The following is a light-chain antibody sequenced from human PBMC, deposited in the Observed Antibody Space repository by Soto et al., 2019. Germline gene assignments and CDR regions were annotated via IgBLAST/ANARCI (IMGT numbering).Light chain of an antibody. V-gene: IGLV2-18*02. Sequence: QSVRTQPPAVSGSPGQSVTISCTGTSSDVGSYNRVSWYQQPPGTAPKLMIYEVSNRPSGVPDRFSGSKSGNTASLTISGLQPEDEADYYCNSYTSRNTSVFRTGTKVTVL. CDR1: SSDVGSYNR. CDR3: NSYTSRNTSV. J-gene: IGLJ1*01. CDR2: EVS.